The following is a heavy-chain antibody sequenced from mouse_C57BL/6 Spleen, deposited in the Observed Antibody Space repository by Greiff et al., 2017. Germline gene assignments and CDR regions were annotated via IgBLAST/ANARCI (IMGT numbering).Heavy chain of an antibody. J-gene: IGHJ2*01. CDR2: INPNNGGT. CDR1: GYTFTDYN. D-gene: IGHD1-1*01. Sequence: EVKLQESGPELVKPGASVKMSCKASGYTFTDYNMHWVKQSHGKSLEWIGYINPNNGGTSYNQKFKGKATLTVNKSSSTAYMELRSLTSEDSAVYYCARNHYYGSDGDFDYWGQGTTLTVSS. CDR3: ARNHYYGSDGDFDY. V-gene: IGHV1-22*01.